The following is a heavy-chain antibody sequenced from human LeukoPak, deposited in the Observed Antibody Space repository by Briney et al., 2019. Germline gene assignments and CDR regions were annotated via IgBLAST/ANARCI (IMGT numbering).Heavy chain of an antibody. J-gene: IGHJ4*02. V-gene: IGHV4-59*11. CDR2: VFNGGST. Sequence: SETLSLTCSVPGASINSHYWSWIRKSPGKGLEWIEYVFNGGSTNYNPSLKSRVTMSLDTFRDQFSLRLTSVTAADTAIYYCASRPAGTTWYGVFDYWSQGTLVTVSS. CDR3: ASRPAGTTWYGVFDY. D-gene: IGHD6-13*01. CDR1: GASINSHY.